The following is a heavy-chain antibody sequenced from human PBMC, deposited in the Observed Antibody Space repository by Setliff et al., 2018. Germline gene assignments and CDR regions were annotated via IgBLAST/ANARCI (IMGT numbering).Heavy chain of an antibody. CDR3: AAVTMTNGRFDY. J-gene: IGHJ4*02. CDR1: GGTFSSYA. Sequence: ASVKVSCKASGGTFSSYAISWVRQAPGQGLEWMGGIIPILGIANYAQKFQGRVTMTRDTSTSTVYMELSSLRSEDTAVYYCAAVTMTNGRFDYWGQGTLVTVSS. V-gene: IGHV1-69*10. CDR2: IIPILGIA. D-gene: IGHD3-22*01.